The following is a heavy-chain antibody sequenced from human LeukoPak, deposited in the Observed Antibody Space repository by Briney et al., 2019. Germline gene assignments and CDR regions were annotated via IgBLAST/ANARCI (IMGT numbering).Heavy chain of an antibody. D-gene: IGHD4-17*01. CDR3: ARADYGDRQYYFDY. CDR1: GYTVTSYD. Sequence: ASVKVSCKASGYTVTSYDINWVRQVAGQGLEWWGWIKPNGGETGYPQKLHVRVTLARDMSTTPVYMELNSLRSEDTGVYYCARADYGDRQYYFDYWGQGTLVTVSS. CDR2: IKPNGGET. V-gene: IGHV1-8*01. J-gene: IGHJ4*02.